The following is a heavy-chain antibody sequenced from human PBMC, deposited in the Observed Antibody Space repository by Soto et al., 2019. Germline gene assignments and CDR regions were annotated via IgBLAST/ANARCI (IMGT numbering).Heavy chain of an antibody. CDR3: ARVSGIYYYGMDV. CDR2: INHGRIT. D-gene: IGHD3-10*01. V-gene: IGHV4-34*01. J-gene: IGHJ6*02. CDR1: GGSFSGYY. Sequence: SETLSLTCAVYGGSFSGYYWSWIRQPQGKGMEWIGEINHGRITNFIPSLNSRVTISVDTSKYQFSLKLSSVTAADTALYYCARVSGIYYYGMDVWGQGTTVTVSS.